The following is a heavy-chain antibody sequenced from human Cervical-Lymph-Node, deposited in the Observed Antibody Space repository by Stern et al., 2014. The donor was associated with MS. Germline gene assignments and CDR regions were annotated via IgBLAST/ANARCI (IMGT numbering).Heavy chain of an antibody. D-gene: IGHD3-10*01. V-gene: IGHV1-69*01. J-gene: IGHJ2*01. CDR1: GGTLSTYG. CDR3: ARYRSAVDWYFDL. Sequence: VQLVQSGAEVKKPWSSVKVSCKASGGTLSTYGFSWVRQAPGQVLEWMGGIIPMFGISNSAQKFQGRVTIPADESTSTAYMELSSLRSDDTAVYYCARYRSAVDWYFDLWGRGTLVTVSS. CDR2: IIPMFGIS.